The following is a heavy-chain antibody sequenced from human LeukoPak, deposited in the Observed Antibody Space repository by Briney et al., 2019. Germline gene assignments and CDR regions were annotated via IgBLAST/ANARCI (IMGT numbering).Heavy chain of an antibody. Sequence: SETLSLTCTVSGASISIGGYHWSWIRQPPGEGLEWIGHIHHSGSAYYNSSLKSRLTISVDRSTNQFSLKLNSVTAADTAVYYCARVSQMGSATTFSLDYWGRGTLVTVSS. V-gene: IGHV4-30-2*01. D-gene: IGHD2-2*01. CDR3: ARVSQMGSATTFSLDY. J-gene: IGHJ4*02. CDR1: GASISIGGYH. CDR2: IHHSGSA.